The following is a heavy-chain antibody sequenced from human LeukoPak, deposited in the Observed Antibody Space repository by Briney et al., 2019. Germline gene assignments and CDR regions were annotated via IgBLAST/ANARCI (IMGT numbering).Heavy chain of an antibody. CDR1: GGSISSGGYS. V-gene: IGHV4-30-2*01. CDR3: ARGIAAAGTGRNWFDP. Sequence: PSETLSLTCAVSGGSISSGGYSWSWIRQPPGKGLEWIGYIYHSGSTYYNPSLKSRVTISVDRSKNQFSLKLSSVTAADTAVYYCARGIAAAGTGRNWFDPWGQGTLVTVSS. CDR2: IYHSGST. D-gene: IGHD6-13*01. J-gene: IGHJ5*02.